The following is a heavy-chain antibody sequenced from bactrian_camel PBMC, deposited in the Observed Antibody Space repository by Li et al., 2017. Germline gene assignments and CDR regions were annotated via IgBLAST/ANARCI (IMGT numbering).Heavy chain of an antibody. V-gene: IGHV3S40*01. Sequence: VQLVESGGGLVQPGGSLRLSCEASGFTFSSYDTSWVRQAPGKGLEWVSAINSGAGSTYYADSVKGRFTLSRDNAKNTLYLQLNSLKTEDTAMYYCARGRWVGVLFNALDAWGQGTQVTVS. CDR2: INSGAGST. CDR1: GFTFSSYD. J-gene: IGHJ3*01. CDR3: ARGRWVGVLFNALDA. D-gene: IGHD5*01.